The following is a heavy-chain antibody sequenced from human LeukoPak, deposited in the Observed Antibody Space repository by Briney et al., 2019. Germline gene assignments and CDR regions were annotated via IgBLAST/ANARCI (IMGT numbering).Heavy chain of an antibody. CDR1: GGSISSGGYY. D-gene: IGHD3-16*02. CDR2: IYYSGNT. CDR3: ARDNMRSYLDY. Sequence: SETLSLTCTVSGGSISSGGYYWSWIRQHPGKGLGWIGYIYYSGNTFYNPSLKSRVTLSVDTSKNQFSLNLSSVTAADTAVYFCARDNMRSYLDYWGQGTLVTVSS. J-gene: IGHJ4*02. V-gene: IGHV4-31*03.